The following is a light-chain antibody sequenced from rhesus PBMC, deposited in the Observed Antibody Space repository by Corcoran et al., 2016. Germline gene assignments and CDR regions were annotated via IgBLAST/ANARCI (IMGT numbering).Light chain of an antibody. CDR3: QQRNSYPYS. CDR2: DAS. CDR1: QGISSY. Sequence: DIQLTQSPSSLSASVGDRVTITCRASQGISSYLAWYQQKSGKAPKLLIYDASNLQSGVPSRFSGTGSGTDFTLPVSSLQPEDFTTYYCQQRNSYPYSFGQGTKVEIK. V-gene: IGKV1-38*01. J-gene: IGKJ2*01.